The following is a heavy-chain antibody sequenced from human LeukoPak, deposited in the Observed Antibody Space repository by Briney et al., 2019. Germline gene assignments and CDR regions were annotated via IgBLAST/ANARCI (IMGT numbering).Heavy chain of an antibody. CDR3: ARARFPTEYSGYGPDPGFFDY. CDR2: ISAYNGNT. J-gene: IGHJ4*02. V-gene: IGHV1-18*01. D-gene: IGHD5-12*01. Sequence: GASVKVSCKASGYTFTNFGISWVRQAPGQGLEWMGWISAYNGNTNYAQRLQGRVTMTRDTSTSTVYMELSSLRSEDTAVYYCARARFPTEYSGYGPDPGFFDYWGQGTLVTVSS. CDR1: GYTFTNFG.